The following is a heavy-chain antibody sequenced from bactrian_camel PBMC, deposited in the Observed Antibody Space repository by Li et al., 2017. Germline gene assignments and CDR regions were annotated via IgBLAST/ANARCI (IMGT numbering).Heavy chain of an antibody. V-gene: IGHV3S1*01. CDR3: AKDTSSGSWYGRPFGY. D-gene: IGHD6*01. J-gene: IGHJ6*01. CDR1: GYTATERC. CDR2: IHSGGRGT. Sequence: HVQLVESGGGSVQAGGSLRLSCTAPGYTATERCMGCFRQAPGKEREAVASIHSGGRGTYYADSVKGRFTMSRDNAKRMLYLQMNSLQTEDTAMYYCAKDTSSGSWYGRPFGYWDQGTQVTVS.